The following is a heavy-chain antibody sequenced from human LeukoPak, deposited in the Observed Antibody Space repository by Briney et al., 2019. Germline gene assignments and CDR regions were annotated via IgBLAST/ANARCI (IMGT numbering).Heavy chain of an antibody. CDR1: GGTFSSYA. D-gene: IGHD5-24*01. CDR2: IIPILGIA. V-gene: IGHV1-69*04. CDR3: AREEEMASYGMDV. J-gene: IGHJ6*02. Sequence: EASVKVSCKASGGTFSSYAISWVRQAPGQGLEWMGRIIPILGIANYAQKFQGRVTITADKSTSTAYMELSSLRSEDTAVYYCAREEEMASYGMDVWGQGTTVTVSS.